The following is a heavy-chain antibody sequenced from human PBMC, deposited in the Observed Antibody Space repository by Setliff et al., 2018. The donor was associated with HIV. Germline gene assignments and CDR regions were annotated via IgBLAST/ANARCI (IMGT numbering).Heavy chain of an antibody. Sequence: PSVKVSCKASGYTFIYYAMHWVRQAPGQRLEWMGWINAGNGNTKYSQKFQGRVTISRDTSASTAYMELSSLRSEDTAVYYCAKGQTEYFYDSSGYYSLGYWGQGTLVTVSS. CDR3: AKGQTEYFYDSSGYYSLGY. CDR1: GYTFIYYA. J-gene: IGHJ4*02. CDR2: INAGNGNT. V-gene: IGHV1-3*01. D-gene: IGHD3-22*01.